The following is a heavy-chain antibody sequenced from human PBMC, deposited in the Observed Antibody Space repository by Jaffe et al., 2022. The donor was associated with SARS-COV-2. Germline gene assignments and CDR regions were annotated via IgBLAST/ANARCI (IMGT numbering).Heavy chain of an antibody. CDR1: EFTFSRYW. V-gene: IGHV3-7*01. D-gene: IGHD3-16*01. CDR3: TARTRRGGFYSYMDV. Sequence: EVQLVESGGDLVQPGGSLRLSCAASEFTFSRYWMSWVRQAPGKGLEWVANIKQDGSEKHYVDSVKGRFTISRDNAENSLYLQMDSLRAEDTAVYYCTARTRRGGFYSYMDVWGKGTTVTVSS. CDR2: IKQDGSEK. J-gene: IGHJ6*03.